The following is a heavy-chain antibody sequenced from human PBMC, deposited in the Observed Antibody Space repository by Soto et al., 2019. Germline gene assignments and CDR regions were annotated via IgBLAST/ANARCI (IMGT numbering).Heavy chain of an antibody. CDR2: IDPSDSYT. CDR1: GYSFTSYW. CDR3: ARHVRDTAREYSYSGMDV. D-gene: IGHD5-18*01. J-gene: IGHJ6*02. Sequence: ESLKISCKGSGYSFTSYWVSWVRQMPGKGLEWMGRIDPSDSYTNYSPSFQGHVTISADKSISTAYLQWSSLKASDTAMYYCARHVRDTAREYSYSGMDVWGQGTTVTVSS. V-gene: IGHV5-10-1*01.